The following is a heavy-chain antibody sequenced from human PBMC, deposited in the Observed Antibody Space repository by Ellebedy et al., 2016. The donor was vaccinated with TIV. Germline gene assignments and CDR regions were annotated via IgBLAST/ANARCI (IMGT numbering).Heavy chain of an antibody. V-gene: IGHV4-34*01. CDR2: INHSGST. D-gene: IGHD2-15*01. J-gene: IGHJ6*02. CDR1: GGSFSGYY. Sequence: SETLSLTXAVYGGSFSGYYWSWIRQPPGKGLEWIGEINHSGSTNYNPSLKSRVTISVDTSKNQFSLKLSSVTAADTAVYYCARDSGGWQLLFSEVHGMDVWGQGTTVTVSS. CDR3: ARDSGGWQLLFSEVHGMDV.